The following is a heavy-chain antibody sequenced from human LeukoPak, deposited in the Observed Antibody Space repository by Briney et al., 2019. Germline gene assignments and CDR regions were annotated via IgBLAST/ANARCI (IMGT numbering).Heavy chain of an antibody. J-gene: IGHJ4*02. Sequence: GGSPRLSCAASGFTFSSYGMHWVRQAPGKGLEWVAVISYDGSNKYYADSVKGRFTISRDNSKNTLYLQMNSLRAEDTAVYYCAISGEAVAGPGNYCGQGTMVTDSS. CDR3: AISGEAVAGPGNY. D-gene: IGHD6-19*01. V-gene: IGHV3-30*03. CDR2: ISYDGSNK. CDR1: GFTFSSYG.